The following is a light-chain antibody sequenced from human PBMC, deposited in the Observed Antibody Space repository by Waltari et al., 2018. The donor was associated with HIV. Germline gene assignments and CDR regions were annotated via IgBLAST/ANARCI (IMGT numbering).Light chain of an antibody. CDR2: QVS. J-gene: IGLJ2*01. CDR3: SSYAGKGHLPV. CDR1: SSDIGKYDF. Sequence: QSALSQPPSASASPGQSVTISCIGNSSDIGKYDFVSWYQRYPGKAPRLIIYQVSHRPSGVSYRFTWSKSGSVASPIVSGLRTEDEADYYCSSYAGKGHLPVFGGGTKLTVL. V-gene: IGLV2-8*01.